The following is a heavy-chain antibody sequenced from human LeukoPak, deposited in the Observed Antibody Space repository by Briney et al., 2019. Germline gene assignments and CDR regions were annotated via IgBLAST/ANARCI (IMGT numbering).Heavy chain of an antibody. J-gene: IGHJ3*02. CDR3: GRYLRSYDAFDI. CDR1: GFTFSSYA. D-gene: IGHD2/OR15-2a*01. V-gene: IGHV3-30-3*01. Sequence: GRSLRLSCAASGFTFSSYAMHWVRQAPGKGLEWVAVISYDGSNKYYADSVKGRFTISRDNSKNTLYLQMNSLRAEDTAVYYCGRYLRSYDAFDIWGQGTMVTVS. CDR2: ISYDGSNK.